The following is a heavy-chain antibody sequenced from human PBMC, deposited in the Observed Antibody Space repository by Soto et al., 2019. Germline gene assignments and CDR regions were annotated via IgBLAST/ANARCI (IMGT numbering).Heavy chain of an antibody. CDR3: ARSSFPYYFDY. J-gene: IGHJ4*02. CDR1: GFTFSSYW. Sequence: GGSLRLSCAASGFTFSSYWMHWVRQAPGKGLVWVSLFHIDGTSTLYADSVKGRFTISRDNAKNTLYLQMNSLRVEDTALYYCARSSFPYYFDYWGQGTLVTVSS. CDR2: FHIDGTST. V-gene: IGHV3-74*01. D-gene: IGHD2-21*01.